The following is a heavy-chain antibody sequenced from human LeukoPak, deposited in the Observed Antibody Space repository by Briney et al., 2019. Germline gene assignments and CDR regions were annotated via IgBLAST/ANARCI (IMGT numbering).Heavy chain of an antibody. D-gene: IGHD2-2*01. V-gene: IGHV4-4*02. CDR2: IYHSGST. CDR3: ARRRIVVVPAATFEDWFDP. J-gene: IGHJ5*02. CDR1: GGSISSSNW. Sequence: PSETLSLTCAVSGGSISSSNWWSWVRPPPGKGLEWIGEIYHSGSTYYNPSLKSRVTISVDTSKNQFSLKLSSVTAADTAVYYCARRRIVVVPAATFEDWFDPWGQGTLVTVSS.